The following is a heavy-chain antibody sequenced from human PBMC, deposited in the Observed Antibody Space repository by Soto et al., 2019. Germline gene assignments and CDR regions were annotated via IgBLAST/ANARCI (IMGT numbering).Heavy chain of an antibody. CDR2: IYHSGST. CDR3: VRDADETAIVPAPWLV. D-gene: IGHD2-21*02. J-gene: IGHJ6*02. V-gene: IGHV4-4*02. Sequence: ETLSLTCAVSGGSISSSHWWGWVRPAPGKGLEWIGEIYHSGSTNYNPSLKSRITMSVDKSENQFSVNLSSVTAADTAVYYCVRDADETAIVPAPWLVWGRGTMVTVSS. CDR1: GGSISSSHW.